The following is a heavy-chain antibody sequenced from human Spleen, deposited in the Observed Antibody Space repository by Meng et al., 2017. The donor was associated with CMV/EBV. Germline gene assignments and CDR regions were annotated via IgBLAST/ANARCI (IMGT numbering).Heavy chain of an antibody. V-gene: IGHV3-48*04. J-gene: IGHJ6*02. CDR2: ISPTSSTI. Sequence: GGSLRLSCTDFRFTFSSNSFTWVRLAPGRGLEWVSYISPTSSTIYYADSVKGRFTISRDNAKKSLYLQMSSLRAEDTAIYYCAGAKGHTNYFYYYGMDVWGQGTTVTVSS. CDR3: AGAKGHTNYFYYYGMDV. CDR1: RFTFSSNS.